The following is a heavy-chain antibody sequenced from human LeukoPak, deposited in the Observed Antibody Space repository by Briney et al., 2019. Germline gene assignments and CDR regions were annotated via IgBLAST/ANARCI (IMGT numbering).Heavy chain of an antibody. CDR2: ISWNSGSI. V-gene: IGHV3-9*01. Sequence: GRSLRLSCAASGFTFDDYAMHWVRQAPGKGLEWVSGISWNSGSIGYADSVKGRFTISRDNAKNSLYLQMNSLRAEDTAVYYCARGGRYYYYMDVWGKGTTVTVSS. J-gene: IGHJ6*03. CDR3: ARGGRYYYYMDV. CDR1: GFTFDDYA.